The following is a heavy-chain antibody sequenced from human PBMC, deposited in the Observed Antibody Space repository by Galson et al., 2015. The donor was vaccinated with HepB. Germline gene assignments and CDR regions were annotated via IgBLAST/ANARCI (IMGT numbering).Heavy chain of an antibody. D-gene: IGHD2-2*01. J-gene: IGHJ6*02. Sequence: ISGDSVSTHSGAWNWIRQSPSRGLEWLGRPYYRSKWYNDYAESVKSRITINSDTSKNQFSLQLNSVTPEDTAVHYCARWCEGGSCERYYYGLDVWGQGTTVSVSS. V-gene: IGHV6-1*01. CDR3: ARWCEGGSCERYYYGLDV. CDR1: GDSVSTHSGA. CDR2: PYYRSKWYN.